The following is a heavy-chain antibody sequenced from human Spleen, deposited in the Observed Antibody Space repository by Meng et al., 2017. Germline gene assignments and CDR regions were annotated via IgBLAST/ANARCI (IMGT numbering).Heavy chain of an antibody. CDR2: IWYDGSNE. J-gene: IGHJ4*02. V-gene: IGHV3-33*01. Sequence: QVQLVESGGGVVQPGRSLRLSCAASGFTFGSYGMHWVRQAPGKGLEWVAVIWYDGSNEYYADSVKGRFTISRDNSRNTVYLQMNSLRAEDTARYYCARQEVALDYWGQGTLVTVSS. CDR3: ARQEVALDY. CDR1: GFTFGSYG. D-gene: IGHD2-15*01.